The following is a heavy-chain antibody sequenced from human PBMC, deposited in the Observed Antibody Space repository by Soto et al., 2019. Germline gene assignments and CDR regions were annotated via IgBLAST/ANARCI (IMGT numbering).Heavy chain of an antibody. CDR3: ARRTGDCDYKYGYFDL. Sequence: EVQLVESGGGLVQPGGSLRLSCAASGFTFSSYSMNWVRQAPGKGLEWVSYISSSSSTIYYADSVKGRFTISRDNAKNSLYLQMNSLRAEDTAVYYCARRTGDCDYKYGYFDLWGRGTLVTVSS. V-gene: IGHV3-48*01. J-gene: IGHJ2*01. CDR2: ISSSSSTI. CDR1: GFTFSSYS. D-gene: IGHD4-17*01.